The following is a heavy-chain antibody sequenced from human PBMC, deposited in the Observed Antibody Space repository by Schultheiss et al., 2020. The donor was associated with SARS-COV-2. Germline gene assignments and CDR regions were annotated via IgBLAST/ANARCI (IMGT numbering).Heavy chain of an antibody. J-gene: IGHJ4*02. CDR3: TIWVVSAILKN. CDR2: IREKGYGGPR. CDR1: GFTFDDYA. V-gene: IGHV3-49*04. D-gene: IGHD2-21*01. Sequence: GGSLRLSCAASGFTFDDYAMHWVRQAPGKGLEWVGSIREKGYGGPREYAASVKGRFSISRDDSKSIAYLQMDSLKSEDTAVYYCTIWVVSAILKNWGQGTLVTVSS.